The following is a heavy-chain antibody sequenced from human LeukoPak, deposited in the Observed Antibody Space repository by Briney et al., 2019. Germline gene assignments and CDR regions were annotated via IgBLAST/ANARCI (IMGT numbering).Heavy chain of an antibody. J-gene: IGHJ3*02. D-gene: IGHD6-19*01. CDR1: GFTFSSYA. V-gene: IGHV3-30-3*01. Sequence: GRSLRLSCAASGFTFSSYAMHWVRQAPGKGLEWVALMSYDGSNKYYADSVKDRFTISRDNSKNTLYLQMNSLRAEDTAVYYCAREGEQYDAFDIWGQGTMVTVSS. CDR2: MSYDGSNK. CDR3: AREGEQYDAFDI.